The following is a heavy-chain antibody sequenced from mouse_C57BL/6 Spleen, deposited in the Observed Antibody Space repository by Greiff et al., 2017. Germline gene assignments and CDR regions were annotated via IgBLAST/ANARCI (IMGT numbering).Heavy chain of an antibody. CDR2: IDPETGGT. CDR3: TYDYSYAMDY. CDR1: GYTFTDYE. J-gene: IGHJ4*01. Sequence: VKLVESGAELVRPGASVTLSCKASGYTFTDYEMHWVKQTPVHGLEWIGAIDPETGGTAYNHTFKGKAILTADKSSSTPYMELRSLTSDDSAVYYFTYDYSYAMDYWGQGPSVTVSS. V-gene: IGHV1-15*01. D-gene: IGHD2-4*01.